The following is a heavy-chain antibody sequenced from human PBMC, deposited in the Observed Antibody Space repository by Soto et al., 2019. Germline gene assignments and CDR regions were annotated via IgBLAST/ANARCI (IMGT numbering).Heavy chain of an antibody. V-gene: IGHV1-18*04. Sequence: QLQLVQSGAEAKKPGASVKVSCKASGYTFGTSTISWLRQAPGKGLEWMGWIKAYRGNTNYAPKLQGRVTMTTDTPTSTAYMELRSLTTDDTATYYCAIADYVDDDDWGHGTLVTVSS. J-gene: IGHJ4*01. CDR1: GYTFGTST. D-gene: IGHD4-17*01. CDR2: IKAYRGNT. CDR3: AIADYVDDDD.